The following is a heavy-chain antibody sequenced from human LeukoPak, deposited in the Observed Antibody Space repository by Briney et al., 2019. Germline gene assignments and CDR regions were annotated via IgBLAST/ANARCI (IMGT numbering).Heavy chain of an antibody. CDR2: IYYSGST. V-gene: IGHV4-39*07. CDR1: GGSISSSSYY. D-gene: IGHD3-10*01. J-gene: IGHJ4*02. CDR3: ARSGGNYGSGSYYSLVGVFGSFNY. Sequence: SETLSLTCTVSGGSISSSSYYWGWIRQPPGKGLEWIGSIYYSGSTYYNPSLKSRVTISVDTSKNQFSLKLSSVTAADTAVYYCARSGGNYGSGSYYSLVGVFGSFNYWGQGTLVTVSS.